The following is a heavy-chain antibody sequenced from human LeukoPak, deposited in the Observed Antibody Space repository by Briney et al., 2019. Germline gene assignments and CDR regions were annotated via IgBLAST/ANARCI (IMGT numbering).Heavy chain of an antibody. D-gene: IGHD5-18*01. V-gene: IGHV4-59*11. Sequence: PSETLSLTCTVSGGSISGHYWGWIRQPPGKGLEWIGYIYYSGSTNYNPSLRSRVTISVDTSKNQFSLKLSSVTAADTAVYYCARDGGYRFDYWGQGTLVTVSS. CDR3: ARDGGYRFDY. J-gene: IGHJ4*02. CDR1: GGSISGHY. CDR2: IYYSGST.